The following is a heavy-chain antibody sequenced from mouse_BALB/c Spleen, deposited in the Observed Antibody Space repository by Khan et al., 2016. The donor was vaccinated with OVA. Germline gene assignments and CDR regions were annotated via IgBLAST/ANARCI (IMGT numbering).Heavy chain of an antibody. V-gene: IGHV14-3*02. CDR1: GFNIKDTY. Sequence: VRLQQSGAELVKPGASVKLSCSASGFNIKDTYIHWMKQRPEQGLEWIGRIDPPNDDSKYDPKFQGKATITADTSSNTAYLQLSSLTSEDTAVYYCARMARKWGQGTTLTVSS. CDR2: IDPPNDDS. J-gene: IGHJ2*01. CDR3: ARMARK.